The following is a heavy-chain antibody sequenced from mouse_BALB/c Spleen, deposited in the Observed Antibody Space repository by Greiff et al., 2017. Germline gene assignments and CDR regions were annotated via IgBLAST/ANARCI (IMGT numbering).Heavy chain of an antibody. CDR3: AKYDLAY. D-gene: IGHD2-12*01. Sequence: EVKLQQSGPDLVKPSQSLSLTCTVTGYSITSGYSWPWIRQFPGNKLEWMGYIHYSGSTNYNPSLKSRISITRDTSKNQFFLQLNSVTTEDTATYYCAKYDLAYWGQGTTLTVSS. CDR2: IHYSGST. CDR1: GYSITSGYS. V-gene: IGHV3-1*02. J-gene: IGHJ2*01.